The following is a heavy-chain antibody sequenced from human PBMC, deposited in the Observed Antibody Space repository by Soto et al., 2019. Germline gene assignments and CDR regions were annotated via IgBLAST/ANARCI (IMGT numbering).Heavy chain of an antibody. CDR2: ISSSSSYI. Sequence: AAGSLSLYCAASGFTFSSYSMNWARPATGKWLEWVSSISSSSSYIYYADSVKGRFTISRDNAKNSLYLQMNSLRAEDTAVYYCARDEITMIGVVPLGAFGIWGQGTMVTVSS. CDR1: GFTFSSYS. CDR3: ARDEITMIGVVPLGAFGI. D-gene: IGHD3-22*01. J-gene: IGHJ3*02. V-gene: IGHV3-21*01.